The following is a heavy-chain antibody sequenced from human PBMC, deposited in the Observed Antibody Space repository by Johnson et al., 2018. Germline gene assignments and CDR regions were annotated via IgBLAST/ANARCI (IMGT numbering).Heavy chain of an antibody. D-gene: IGHD3-10*01. CDR1: GFTFDDYA. V-gene: IGHV3-9*01. CDR2: IHWNSGSI. CDR3: VKAGAYYYYYMDV. Sequence: VQLVQSGGGLVQPGRSLRLSCAASGFTFDDYAMHWVRQAPGKGLEWVSSIHWNSGSIDYADSVKGRFAISRDNAKKSLYLQMNSLLAEDAALSYCVKAGAYYYYYMDVWGKGTTVTVSS. J-gene: IGHJ6*03.